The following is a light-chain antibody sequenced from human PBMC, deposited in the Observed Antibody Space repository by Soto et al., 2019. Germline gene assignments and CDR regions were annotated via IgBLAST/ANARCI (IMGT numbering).Light chain of an antibody. J-gene: IGKJ2*01. CDR3: QQSYLTPRT. CDR2: AAS. V-gene: IGKV1-39*01. Sequence: DIQMTQSPSSLSASVGDRVTITCRASQRISSSLNWYQHKVGRAPKLLIYAASSLQTGVPSRFSGRGSGTDFTLTICSLQPEALAQYYGQQSYLTPRTFGQGTKLEIK. CDR1: QRISSS.